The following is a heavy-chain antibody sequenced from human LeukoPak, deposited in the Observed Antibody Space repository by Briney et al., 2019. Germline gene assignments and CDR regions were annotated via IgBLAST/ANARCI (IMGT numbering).Heavy chain of an antibody. Sequence: SETLSLTCTVSSGSINSYYLNWIRQPAGKGLEWLGRIDTTGSTNYNPSLKRRVTMSVGTSGKQFSLKLSSVTAADTAVYYCARGDITFDYWGQGTLVTVSS. CDR2: IDTTGST. V-gene: IGHV4-4*07. CDR1: SGSINSYY. J-gene: IGHJ4*02. D-gene: IGHD3-10*01. CDR3: ARGDITFDY.